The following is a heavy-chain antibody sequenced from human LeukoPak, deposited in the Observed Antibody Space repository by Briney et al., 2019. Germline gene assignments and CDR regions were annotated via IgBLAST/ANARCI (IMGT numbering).Heavy chain of an antibody. V-gene: IGHV1-46*01. CDR1: GYTFTSYY. Sequence: GASVKVSCKASGYTFTSYYMHWVRQAPGQGLEWMGIINPSGGSTSYAQKFQGRVTMARDTSTSTVYMELSSPRSEDTAVYYCARDSGNMVRGVIKGMDVWGKGTTVTVSS. CDR3: ARDSGNMVRGVIKGMDV. CDR2: INPSGGST. D-gene: IGHD3-10*01. J-gene: IGHJ6*04.